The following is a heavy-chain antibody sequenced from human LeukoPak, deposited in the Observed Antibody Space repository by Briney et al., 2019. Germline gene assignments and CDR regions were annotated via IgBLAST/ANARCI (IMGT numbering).Heavy chain of an antibody. CDR1: GGSFSGYY. V-gene: IGHV4-34*01. Sequence: SETLSLTCAVYGGSFSGYYWSWIRQPPGKGLEWIGEINHSGSTTYNPSLKSRVTISVETSKNQFSLKLSSVPAADTAVYYCATPSGVYAFSNYWGQGTLVTVSS. D-gene: IGHD2-8*01. J-gene: IGHJ4*02. CDR2: INHSGST. CDR3: ATPSGVYAFSNY.